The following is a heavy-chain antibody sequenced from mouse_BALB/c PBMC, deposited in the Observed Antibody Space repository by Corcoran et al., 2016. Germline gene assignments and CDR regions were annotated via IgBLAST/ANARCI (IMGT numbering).Heavy chain of an antibody. CDR1: GYTFTSYW. J-gene: IGHJ2*01. V-gene: IGHV1-7*01. CDR2: INPSTGYT. CDR3: ARGYTPDY. Sequence: QVQLQQSGAELAKPGASVKMSCKASGYTFTSYWMHWVKQRPGQGLEWIGYINPSTGYTEYNQKFKDKATLTADKSSSTAYMQLSSLTSEDSAVYYCARGYTPDYWGQGTTLTVSS.